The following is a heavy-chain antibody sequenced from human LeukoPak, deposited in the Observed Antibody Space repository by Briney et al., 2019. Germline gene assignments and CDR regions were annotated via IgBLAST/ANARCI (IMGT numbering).Heavy chain of an antibody. CDR3: ARDGGLIVVGLDV. V-gene: IGHV4-30-4*08. CDR2: IYYSGST. CDR1: GGSISSGDYY. Sequence: PSETLSLTCTVSGGSISSGDYYWSWIRQPPGKGLEWIGYIYYSGSTYYNPSLKSRVTISVDTSKNQFSLKLSSVTAADTAVYYCARDGGLIVVGLDVWGKGTTVTVSS. D-gene: IGHD2-2*01. J-gene: IGHJ6*04.